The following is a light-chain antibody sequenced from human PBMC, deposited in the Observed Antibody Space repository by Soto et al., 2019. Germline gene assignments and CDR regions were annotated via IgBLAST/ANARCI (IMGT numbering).Light chain of an antibody. Sequence: EFVLTQSPGTLSLSPGERATLSFRASQTVRNNYLAWYQQKPGQAPRLLIYDASSRATGIPDRFSGGGSGTDLTLTISRLEPEDFAVYYCQQYGTGAFGQGTKVDIK. CDR2: DAS. CDR3: QQYGTGA. V-gene: IGKV3-20*01. J-gene: IGKJ1*01. CDR1: QTVRNNY.